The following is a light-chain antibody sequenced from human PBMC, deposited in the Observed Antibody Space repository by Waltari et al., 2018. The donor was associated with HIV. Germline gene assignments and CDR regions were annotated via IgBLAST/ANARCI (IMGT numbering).Light chain of an antibody. CDR3: GTWDSSLSAEV. V-gene: IGLV1-51*01. Sequence: CSGSSSNIANNYVSWYQQLPGTAPKLLIYDNNKRPSGIPDRFSGSKSGTSATLGITGLQTGDEADYYCGTWDSSLSAEVFGTGTKVTVL. CDR2: DNN. CDR1: SSNIANNY. J-gene: IGLJ1*01.